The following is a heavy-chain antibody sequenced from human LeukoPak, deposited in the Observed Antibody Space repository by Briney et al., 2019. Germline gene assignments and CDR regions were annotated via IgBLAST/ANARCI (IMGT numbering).Heavy chain of an antibody. CDR1: GLPFSSYS. CDR3: ARDFTPEWFDIH. D-gene: IGHD3-3*01. Sequence: GGSLRLSCVASGLPFSSYSMHWVRQAPGKGLEWVGVISYDGSDEYYTDSVKGRFTISRDNSKNTVYLQMNSLRADDTAVYYCARDFTPEWFDIHWGQGTLVTVS. CDR2: ISYDGSDE. V-gene: IGHV3-30*04. J-gene: IGHJ4*02.